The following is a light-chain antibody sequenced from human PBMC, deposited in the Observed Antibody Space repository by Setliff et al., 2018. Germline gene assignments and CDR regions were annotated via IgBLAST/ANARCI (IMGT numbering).Light chain of an antibody. V-gene: IGLV2-14*03. Sequence: QSVLTQPASGSGSPGQSITISCSGTSSDVGSYDPVSWYQQHPGKAPKLIIYNVSGRPSGVSHRFPGSKSDNTASLTISGLQAEDEADYYCNAYTSRSTYVFGSGTKVTVL. CDR3: NAYTSRSTYV. CDR1: SSDVGSYDP. CDR2: NVS. J-gene: IGLJ1*01.